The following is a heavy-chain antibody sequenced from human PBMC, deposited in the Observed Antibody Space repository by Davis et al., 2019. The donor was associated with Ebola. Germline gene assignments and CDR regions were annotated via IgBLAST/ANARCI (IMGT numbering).Heavy chain of an antibody. J-gene: IGHJ4*02. V-gene: IGHV1-3*01. CDR2: INAGNGNT. Sequence: ASVKVSCKASGYTFTSYAMHWVRQAPGQRLEWMGWINAGNGNTKYSQKLQGRVTMTTDTSTTTAYMELRSLRSDDTAVYYCARDIAVAASDYWGQGTLVTVSS. D-gene: IGHD6-19*01. CDR1: GYTFTSYA. CDR3: ARDIAVAASDY.